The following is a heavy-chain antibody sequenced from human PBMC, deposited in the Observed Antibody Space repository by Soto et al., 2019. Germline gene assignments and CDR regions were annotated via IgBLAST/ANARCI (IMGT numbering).Heavy chain of an antibody. CDR1: GFTFSTYG. D-gene: IGHD5-18*01. V-gene: IGHV3-33*01. Sequence: QVQLVESGGGVVQPGKSLRLSCAASGFTFSTYGMHLVRQAPGKGLEWVAVIWYDGSNKYHGDSLKGRFTISRDNSKNNLYLPITTLRAEDTAVYYCGREGALGDTAVVDSWGQGTLVTVSS. CDR2: IWYDGSNK. CDR3: GREGALGDTAVVDS. J-gene: IGHJ4*02.